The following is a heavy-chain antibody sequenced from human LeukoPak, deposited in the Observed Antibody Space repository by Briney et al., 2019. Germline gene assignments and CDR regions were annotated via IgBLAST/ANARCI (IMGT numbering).Heavy chain of an antibody. J-gene: IGHJ5*02. CDR1: GGSISGYS. V-gene: IGHV4-4*07. D-gene: IGHD1-14*01. CDR2: VYTSGNT. Sequence: SETLSLTCTVSGGSISGYSWSWIRQSAAKGLEWIGRVYTSGNTNYNPSFKSRVTMSIDTSKKQFSLKLYPVTVADTAEYYCARDNPAGPWGQGTLVTVSS. CDR3: ARDNPAGP.